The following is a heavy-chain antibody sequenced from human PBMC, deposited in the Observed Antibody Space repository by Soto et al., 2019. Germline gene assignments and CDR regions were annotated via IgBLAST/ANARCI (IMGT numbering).Heavy chain of an antibody. D-gene: IGHD2-2*02. V-gene: IGHV1-2*04. CDR1: GYTFTGYY. Sequence: ASVKVSCKASGYTFTGYYMHWVRQAPGQGLEWMGWINPNSGGTNYAQKLQGWVTMTRDTSISTAYMELSRLRSDDTAVYYCARDIVVVPAAIRSPEYYYGMDVCGQGTTVTVS. CDR2: INPNSGGT. CDR3: ARDIVVVPAAIRSPEYYYGMDV. J-gene: IGHJ6*02.